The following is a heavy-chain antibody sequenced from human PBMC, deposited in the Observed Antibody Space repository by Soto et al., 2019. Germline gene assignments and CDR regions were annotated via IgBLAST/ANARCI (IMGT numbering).Heavy chain of an antibody. CDR2: INPNSGGT. D-gene: IGHD3-10*01. V-gene: IGHV1-2*04. Sequence: ASVKVSCKASGYTFTGYYMHWVRQAPGQGLEWMGWINPNSGGTNYAQKFQGWVTMTRDTSISTAYMELSRLRSDDTAVYYCARSTRRDYYGSGSPFSFDYWGQGTLVTVSS. J-gene: IGHJ4*02. CDR1: GYTFTGYY. CDR3: ARSTRRDYYGSGSPFSFDY.